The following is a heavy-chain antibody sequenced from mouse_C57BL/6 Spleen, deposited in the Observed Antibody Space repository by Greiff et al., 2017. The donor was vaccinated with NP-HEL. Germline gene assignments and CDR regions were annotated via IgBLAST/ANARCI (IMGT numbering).Heavy chain of an antibody. D-gene: IGHD1-1*01. CDR3: ATNYYGSSLWYFDV. J-gene: IGHJ1*03. V-gene: IGHV1-64*01. CDR1: GYTFTSYW. CDR2: IHPNSGST. Sequence: VQLQQSGAELVKPGASVKLSCKASGYTFTSYWMHWVKQRPGQGLEWIGMIHPNSGSTNYNEKFKSKAKLTVDKSSSTAYMQLSSLTSEDSAVYYCATNYYGSSLWYFDVWGTGTTVTVSS.